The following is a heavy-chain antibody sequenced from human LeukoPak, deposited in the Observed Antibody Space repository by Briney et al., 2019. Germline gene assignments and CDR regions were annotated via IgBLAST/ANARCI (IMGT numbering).Heavy chain of an antibody. V-gene: IGHV3-66*01. CDR1: GFTVSRTF. J-gene: IGHJ3*02. Sequence: GGSLRLSCAASGFTVSRTFMSWVRQAPGKGLEWVSLFYSGGSTFYAGSVKGRFTISRDNSQNTLDLQMNSLREEDTAVYYCARDAKCGGDCYAGGAFDIWGQGTVVIVSS. CDR2: FYSGGST. CDR3: ARDAKCGGDCYAGGAFDI. D-gene: IGHD2-21*02.